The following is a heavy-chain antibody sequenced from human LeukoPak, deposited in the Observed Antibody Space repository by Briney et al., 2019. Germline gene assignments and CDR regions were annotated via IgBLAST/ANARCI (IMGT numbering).Heavy chain of an antibody. Sequence: SETLSLTCAVYGGSFSGYYWSWIRQPPGKGLEWIGYIYYSGSTNYNPSLKSRVTISVDTSKKQFSLKLSSVTAADTAVYYCARLVRYYYDTSGSYYFDYWGQGTLVTVSS. CDR2: IYYSGST. CDR3: ARLVRYYYDTSGSYYFDY. J-gene: IGHJ4*02. CDR1: GGSFSGYY. D-gene: IGHD3-22*01. V-gene: IGHV4-59*08.